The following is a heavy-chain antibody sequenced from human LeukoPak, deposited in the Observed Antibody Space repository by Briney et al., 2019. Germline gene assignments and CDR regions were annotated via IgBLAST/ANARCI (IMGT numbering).Heavy chain of an antibody. Sequence: SQTLSLTCTVSGGSISSGSYYWGWIRQPPGKGLEWIGSIYYSGSTYYNPSLKSRVTISVDTSKNQFSLKLSSVTAADTAVYYCARATAMVDYWGQGTLVTVSS. CDR2: IYYSGST. V-gene: IGHV4-39*01. CDR3: ARATAMVDY. J-gene: IGHJ4*02. CDR1: GGSISSGSYY. D-gene: IGHD5-18*01.